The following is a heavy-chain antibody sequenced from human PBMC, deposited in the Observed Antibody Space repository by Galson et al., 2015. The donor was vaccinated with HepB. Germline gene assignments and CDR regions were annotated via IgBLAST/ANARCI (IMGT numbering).Heavy chain of an antibody. CDR3: ARAALAVGNYFDY. CDR1: GYTFTGYY. V-gene: IGHV1-2*04. Sequence: SVKVSCKASGYTFTGYYMHWVRQAPGQGLEWMGWINPNSGGTNYAQKFQGWVTMTRDTSISTAYMELSRLRSDDTAVYYCARAALAVGNYFDYWGQGTLVTVSS. D-gene: IGHD1-26*01. J-gene: IGHJ4*02. CDR2: INPNSGGT.